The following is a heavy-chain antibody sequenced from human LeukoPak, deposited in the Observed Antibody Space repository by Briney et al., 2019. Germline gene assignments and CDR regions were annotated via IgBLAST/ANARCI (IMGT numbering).Heavy chain of an antibody. V-gene: IGHV3-21*01. J-gene: IGHJ4*02. CDR2: ISSSSSYI. CDR3: ARDPVEMATPNFDY. Sequence: GGSLRLSCAASGFTFSSYSMNWVRQAPGKGLEWVSSISSSSSYIYYAGSVKGRFTISRDNAKNSLYLQMNSLRAEDTAVYYCARDPVEMATPNFDYWGQGTLVTVSS. D-gene: IGHD5-24*01. CDR1: GFTFSSYS.